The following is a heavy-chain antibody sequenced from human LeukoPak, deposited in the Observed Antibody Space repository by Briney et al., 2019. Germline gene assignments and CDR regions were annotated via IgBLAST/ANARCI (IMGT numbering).Heavy chain of an antibody. D-gene: IGHD3-3*01. Sequence: GGSLRLSCAASGFTFRNYGTHWVRQAPGKGLEWAAVISYDGGKKYSTDSVKGRFTISRDDSQNTVSLQMNSLRTEDTAVYYCAEDHIRNYDYWSAHYRQNQNNYYAMDVWGQGTTVTVSS. V-gene: IGHV3-30*18. CDR3: AEDHIRNYDYWSAHYRQNQNNYYAMDV. CDR2: ISYDGGKK. J-gene: IGHJ6*02. CDR1: GFTFRNYG.